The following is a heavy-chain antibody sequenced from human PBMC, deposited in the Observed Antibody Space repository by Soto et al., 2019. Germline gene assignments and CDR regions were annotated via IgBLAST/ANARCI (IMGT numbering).Heavy chain of an antibody. CDR1: GFTVGSHA. CDR3: TRSRRSILMVYGFGGMDV. J-gene: IGHJ6*02. V-gene: IGHV3-23*01. Sequence: LRLSCAASGFTVGSHAMSWVRQAPGKELEWVSSISGSGDGTYYGDSVKGRFTISRDSSSSTLYLQMDNLRGEDTAVYFCTRSRRSILMVYGFGGMDVWGQGTTVTVSS. D-gene: IGHD2-8*01. CDR2: ISGSGDGT.